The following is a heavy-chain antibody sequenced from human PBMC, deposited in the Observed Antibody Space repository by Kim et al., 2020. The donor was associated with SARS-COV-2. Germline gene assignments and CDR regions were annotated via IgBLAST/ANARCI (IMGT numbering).Heavy chain of an antibody. V-gene: IGHV1-8*01. J-gene: IGHJ6*02. CDR3: ARDRVLLWFWEYYGMDV. Sequence: FQGRVTMTRNTSISTAYMELSSLRSEDTAVYYCARDRVLLWFWEYYGMDVWGQGTTVTVSS. D-gene: IGHD3-10*01.